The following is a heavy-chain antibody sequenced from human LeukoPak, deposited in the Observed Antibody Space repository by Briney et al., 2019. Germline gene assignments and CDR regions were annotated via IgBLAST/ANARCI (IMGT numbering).Heavy chain of an antibody. CDR2: LRYDGYNK. Sequence: PGGSLRLSCAASGFTFSSYGMDWVRQAPGKGLEWVAFLRYDGYNKYYADSVKGRFTISRDNSKNTLYLQMNSLRAEDTAVYYCAKEEVLRNFDYWGQGTLVTVSS. J-gene: IGHJ4*02. V-gene: IGHV3-30*02. CDR1: GFTFSSYG. D-gene: IGHD3-16*01. CDR3: AKEEVLRNFDY.